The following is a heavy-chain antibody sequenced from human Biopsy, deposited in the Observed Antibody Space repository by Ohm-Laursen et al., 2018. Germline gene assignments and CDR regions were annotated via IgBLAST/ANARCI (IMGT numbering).Heavy chain of an antibody. CDR2: VSTYNGNT. V-gene: IGHV1-18*01. D-gene: IGHD3-16*01. Sequence: GASVKASCKGSGYIFTSFGVSWVRQAPGHGLEWMGWVSTYNGNTEYEQKFQGRATMTTDTSANTVYMELRSLRSDDTAVYFCARVREGGLLDYWGQGILVTVSS. CDR3: ARVREGGLLDY. CDR1: GYIFTSFG. J-gene: IGHJ4*02.